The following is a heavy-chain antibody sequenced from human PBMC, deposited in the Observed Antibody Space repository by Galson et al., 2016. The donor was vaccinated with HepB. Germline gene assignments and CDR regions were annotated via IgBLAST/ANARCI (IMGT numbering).Heavy chain of an antibody. J-gene: IGHJ5*01. CDR1: GFTFSNYW. CDR3: ARRSTAAGAGCDS. CDR2: INNDGSFT. D-gene: IGHD6-13*01. Sequence: SLRLSCAASGFTFSNYWMHWVRQVPGKGLVWVSRINNDGSFTTYADSVRGRFTISRDNAKNTLYLQMNSLRADDTAVYYCARRSTAAGAGCDSWGQGTLVTVSS. V-gene: IGHV3-74*01.